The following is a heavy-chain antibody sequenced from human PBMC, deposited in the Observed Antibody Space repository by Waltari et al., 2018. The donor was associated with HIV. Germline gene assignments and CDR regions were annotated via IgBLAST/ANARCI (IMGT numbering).Heavy chain of an antibody. CDR2: IHVGKGER. CDR1: GYPLTSYA. Sequence: QVQLVQSGAEVTKPGASVKVSCKASGYPLTSYAIHWVRKAPGQKLEWMGLIHVGKGERKYSQKSQDRVTMTSDTSARTAYMELSILRSEYTAVYVCARDLTHYYDSSAYYGAGYCGQGTLVTVSS. CDR3: ARDLTHYYDSSAYYGAGY. V-gene: IGHV1-3*01. J-gene: IGHJ4*02. D-gene: IGHD3-22*01.